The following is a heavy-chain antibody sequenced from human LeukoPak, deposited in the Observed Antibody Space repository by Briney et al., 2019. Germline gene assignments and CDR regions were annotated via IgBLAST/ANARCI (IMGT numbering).Heavy chain of an antibody. CDR2: IYYSGST. CDR1: GGSISSYY. J-gene: IGHJ5*02. D-gene: IGHD2-15*01. CDR3: ARWYNWFDP. V-gene: IGHV4-59*01. Sequence: PPETLSLTCTVSGGSISSYYWSWIRQPPGKGLEWIGYIYYSGSTNYSPSLKSRVTISVDTSKSQFSLKLMSVTAADTAVYYCARWYNWFDPWGQGTLVTVSS.